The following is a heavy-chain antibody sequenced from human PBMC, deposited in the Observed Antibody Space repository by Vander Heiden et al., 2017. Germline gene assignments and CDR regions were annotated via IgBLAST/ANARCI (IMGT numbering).Heavy chain of an antibody. Sequence: QLQLQESGPGLLRPSETLSLTCTVSGCSLTSSSSYWGWIRQPPGKGLEWIGSIYYSGSTYYNASLKSRLAISIDTSNNQFSLQLSSVTAADTAVYYCARQFRVLRFLEWLYYFDYWGLGTLVTVSS. J-gene: IGHJ4*02. CDR2: IYYSGST. CDR3: ARQFRVLRFLEWLYYFDY. CDR1: GCSLTSSSSY. V-gene: IGHV4-39*01. D-gene: IGHD3-3*01.